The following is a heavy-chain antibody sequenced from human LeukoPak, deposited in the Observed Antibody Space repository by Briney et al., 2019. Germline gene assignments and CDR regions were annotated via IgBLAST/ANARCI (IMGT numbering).Heavy chain of an antibody. V-gene: IGHV3-23*01. CDR1: GFTFSSYG. Sequence: GGSLRLSCAASGFTFSSYGMSWVRQAPGKGLEWVSAISGGGGSTYYADSVKGRFTISRDNSKNTLYLQMNSLRAEDTAVYYCCITMVRGVIIFDYWGQGTLVTVSS. CDR3: CITMVRGVIIFDY. D-gene: IGHD3-10*01. J-gene: IGHJ4*02. CDR2: ISGGGGST.